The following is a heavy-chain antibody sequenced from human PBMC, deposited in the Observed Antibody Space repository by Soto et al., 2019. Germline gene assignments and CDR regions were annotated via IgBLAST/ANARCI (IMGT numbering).Heavy chain of an antibody. V-gene: IGHV1-69*13. CDR3: ARGGYSYGYHFDY. Sequence: ASVKVSCKASGGTFSSYGISWVRQAPGQGLEWMGGIIPIFGTANYAQKFQGRVTITADESTSTAYMELSSLRSADTAVYYCARGGYSYGYHFDYWGQGTLVTVSS. CDR2: IIPIFGTA. D-gene: IGHD5-18*01. CDR1: GGTFSSYG. J-gene: IGHJ4*02.